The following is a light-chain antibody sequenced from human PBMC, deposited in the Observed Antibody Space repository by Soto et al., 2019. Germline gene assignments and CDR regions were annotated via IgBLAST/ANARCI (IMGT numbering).Light chain of an antibody. CDR2: GNS. J-gene: IGLJ1*01. V-gene: IGLV1-40*01. Sequence: QSVLTQPPSVSGAPGQRVTISCTGSSSNIGAGYDVHWYQQLPGTAPKLLIYGNSNRPSGVPDRFSGSKSGTSASLAITGLQAEDESDYYCHAGASSLSSVFGTGTKVTVL. CDR3: HAGASSLSSV. CDR1: SSNIGAGYD.